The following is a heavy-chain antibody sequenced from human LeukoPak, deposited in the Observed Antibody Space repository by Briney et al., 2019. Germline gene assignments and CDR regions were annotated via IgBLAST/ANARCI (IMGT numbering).Heavy chain of an antibody. CDR1: GYTFTSYG. V-gene: IGHV1-18*01. D-gene: IGHD2-8*01. CDR2: ISAYNGNT. J-gene: IGHJ4*02. CDR3: ARDDSNMGYCTNGVCYYLDY. Sequence: ASVKVSCKASGYTFTSYGISWVRHAPGQGLEWMGWISAYNGNTNYAQKLQGRVTMTTDTSTSTAYMELRSLRSDDTAVYYCARDDSNMGYCTNGVCYYLDYWGQGTLVTVSS.